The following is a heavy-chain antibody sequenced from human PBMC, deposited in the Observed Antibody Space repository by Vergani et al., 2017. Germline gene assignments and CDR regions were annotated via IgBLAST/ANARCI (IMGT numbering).Heavy chain of an antibody. V-gene: IGHV4-4*02. J-gene: IGHJ4*02. CDR3: ARATQLNYYDSSGYYYAYYFDY. CDR2: IYHSGST. Sequence: QVQLHESGPGLVKPSGTLSLTCAVSGGSISSSNWWSWVRQPPGKGLEWIGEIYHSGSTNYNPSLKSRVTISVDKSKNQFSLKLSSVTAADTAVYYCARATQLNYYDSSGYYYAYYFDYWGQGTLVTVSS. D-gene: IGHD3-22*01. CDR1: GGSISSSNW.